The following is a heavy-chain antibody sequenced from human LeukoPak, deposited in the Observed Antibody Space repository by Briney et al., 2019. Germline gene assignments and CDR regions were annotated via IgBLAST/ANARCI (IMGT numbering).Heavy chain of an antibody. Sequence: PSETLSLTCTVSGGSISSYHWSWIRQPPGKGLEWIGYIYYSGRTNYNPSLKSRVTMSVGTSKIHFSLRLTSVTAADTAVYYCARLPNYSHYFDSWGQGTLVTVSS. CDR1: GGSISSYH. V-gene: IGHV4-59*08. CDR2: IYYSGRT. CDR3: ARLPNYSHYFDS. D-gene: IGHD4-11*01. J-gene: IGHJ4*02.